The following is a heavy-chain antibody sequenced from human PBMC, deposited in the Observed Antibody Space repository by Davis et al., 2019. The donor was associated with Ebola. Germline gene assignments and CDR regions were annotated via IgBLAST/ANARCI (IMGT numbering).Heavy chain of an antibody. CDR1: GGSFSGYY. J-gene: IGHJ4*02. D-gene: IGHD6-19*01. V-gene: IGHV4-34*01. CDR2: INHSGST. CDR3: ARALGYNSGHTGADY. Sequence: SETLSLTCAVYGGSFSGYYWSWIRQPPGKGLEWIGEINHSGSTNYNPSLMGRVTISVDTSMNQFSLKLRSVTAADTAVYYCARALGYNSGHTGADYWGQGTLVTVSS.